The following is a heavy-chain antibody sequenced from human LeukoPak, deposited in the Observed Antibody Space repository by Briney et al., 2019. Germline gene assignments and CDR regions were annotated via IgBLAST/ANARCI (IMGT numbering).Heavy chain of an antibody. CDR2: IFHSGST. J-gene: IGHJ4*02. Sequence: PSETLSLTCTVSGGSISSSSYYWGWIRQPPGKGLEYIGSIFHSGSTYYNPSLKGRVTISVDTSQNQFSLKLNSVTAADTAVYYCARILSSGWFPYFDYWGQGTLVTVSS. V-gene: IGHV4-39*07. CDR1: GGSISSSSYY. CDR3: ARILSSGWFPYFDY. D-gene: IGHD6-19*01.